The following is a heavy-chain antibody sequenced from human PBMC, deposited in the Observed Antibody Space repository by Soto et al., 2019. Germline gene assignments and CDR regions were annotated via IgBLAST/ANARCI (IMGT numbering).Heavy chain of an antibody. CDR2: IVPIFGTA. CDR3: ARGGWDYDSSGYYAF. CDR1: GGTFSSYA. V-gene: IGHV1-69*13. D-gene: IGHD3-22*01. J-gene: IGHJ4*02. Sequence: ASVKVSCKASGGTFSSYAISWVRQAPGQGLEWMGGIVPIFGTANCAQKFQGRVTITADESTSTAYMELSSLRSEDTAVYYCARGGWDYDSSGYYAFWGQGTLVTVSS.